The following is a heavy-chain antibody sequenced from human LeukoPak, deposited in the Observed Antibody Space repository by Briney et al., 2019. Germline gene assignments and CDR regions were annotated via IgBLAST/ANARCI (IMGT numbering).Heavy chain of an antibody. D-gene: IGHD3-10*01. V-gene: IGHV4-59*01. CDR3: ASSYGSGSYYP. J-gene: IGHJ5*02. CDR1: GGSISSYY. Sequence: SETLSLTCTVSGGSISSYYWSWIRQPQGKGLEWIGYIYYSGSTNYNPSLKSRVTISVDTSKNQFSLKLSSVTAADTAVYYCASSYGSGSYYPWGQGTLVTVSS. CDR2: IYYSGST.